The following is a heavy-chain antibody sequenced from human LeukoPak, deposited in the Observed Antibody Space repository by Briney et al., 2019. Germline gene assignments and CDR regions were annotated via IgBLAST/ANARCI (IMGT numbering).Heavy chain of an antibody. D-gene: IGHD5-18*01. CDR1: GFTFSSYG. J-gene: IGHJ4*02. V-gene: IGHV3-30*18. Sequence: GGPLRLSCAASGFTFSSYGMHWVRQAPGKGLEWVAVISYDGSNKYYADSVKGRFTISRDNSKNTLYLQMNSLRAEDTAVYYCANSYVDTAMTTDWGQGTLVTVSS. CDR2: ISYDGSNK. CDR3: ANSYVDTAMTTD.